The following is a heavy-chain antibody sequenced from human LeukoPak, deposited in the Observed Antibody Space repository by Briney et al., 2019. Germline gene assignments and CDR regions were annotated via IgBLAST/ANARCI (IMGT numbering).Heavy chain of an antibody. CDR1: GDSSRSHY. Sequence: PSETLSLTCTVSGDSSRSHYCAWIRQSPGKGLEWIWHIYNSATPDYNPTCKSRVTISPDTSTRQLSLKMTSVTALDSAVYYCARGGEGYNDDAFEVWGLGTAVTASS. D-gene: IGHD5-24*01. CDR2: IYNSATP. J-gene: IGHJ3*01. V-gene: IGHV4-59*11. CDR3: ARGGEGYNDDAFEV.